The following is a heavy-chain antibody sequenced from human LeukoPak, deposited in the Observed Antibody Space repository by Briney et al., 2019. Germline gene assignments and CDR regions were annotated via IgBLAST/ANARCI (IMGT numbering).Heavy chain of an antibody. V-gene: IGHV3-21*01. Sequence: GGSLRLSCAASGFTFSSYSMNWVRQAPGKGLEWVSSISSSSSYIYYADSVKGRFTISRDNAKNSLYLQMNSLRAEDTAVYYCARVKVFSSATFDYWDQGTLVTVSS. J-gene: IGHJ4*02. CDR1: GFTFSSYS. CDR3: ARVKVFSSATFDY. D-gene: IGHD3-10*01. CDR2: ISSSSSYI.